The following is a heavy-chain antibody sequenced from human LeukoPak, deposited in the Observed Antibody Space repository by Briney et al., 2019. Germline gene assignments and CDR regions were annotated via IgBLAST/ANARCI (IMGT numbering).Heavy chain of an antibody. J-gene: IGHJ4*02. CDR1: GYTFTGYY. CDR3: ARGGYSSGWYYTY. Sequence: GASVKVSCKASGYTFTGYYMHWVRQAPGQGLEWVGWINPNSGGTNYAQKFQGRVTMTRDTSISTAYMELSRLRSDDTAVYYCARGGYSSGWYYTYWGQGTLVTVSS. CDR2: INPNSGGT. D-gene: IGHD6-19*01. V-gene: IGHV1-2*02.